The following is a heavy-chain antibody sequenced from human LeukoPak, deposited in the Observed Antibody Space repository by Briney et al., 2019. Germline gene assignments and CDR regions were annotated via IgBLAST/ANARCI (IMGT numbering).Heavy chain of an antibody. V-gene: IGHV4-34*01. CDR3: ARGARTPSGYGSRTAGRANWFDP. Sequence: SETLSLTCAVSGGSFSGYYWSWVRQPPGKGLEWIGEINHSGSTNYNPSLKSRVTISVDTPKNQFSLKLGSVAAADTAVYYCARGARTPSGYGSRTAGRANWFDPWGQGTLVTVSS. CDR2: INHSGST. CDR1: GGSFSGYY. D-gene: IGHD5-12*01. J-gene: IGHJ5*02.